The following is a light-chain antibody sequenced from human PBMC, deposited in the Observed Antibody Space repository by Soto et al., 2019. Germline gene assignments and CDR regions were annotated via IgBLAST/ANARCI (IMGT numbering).Light chain of an antibody. Sequence: QSALTQPASVSGSPGQSITISCTGTSSDVGVYNYVSWYQQHPGKAPKLMIYDVSNRPSGVSNRFSGSKSGNTASLTISGLQAEDEGDYYCSSYTSSSTLVVFGGGTKLTVL. CDR1: SSDVGVYNY. J-gene: IGLJ2*01. V-gene: IGLV2-14*03. CDR3: SSYTSSSTLVV. CDR2: DVS.